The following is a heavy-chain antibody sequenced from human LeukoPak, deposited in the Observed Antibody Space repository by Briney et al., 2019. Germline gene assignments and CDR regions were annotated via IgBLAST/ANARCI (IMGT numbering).Heavy chain of an antibody. CDR2: ISDSGNYT. V-gene: IGHV3-11*06. J-gene: IGHJ4*02. CDR3: ARGGSQHFDY. CDR1: GFTFSDYY. Sequence: PGGSLRLSCAASGFTFSDYYMSWIRQAPGKGLEWVSYISDSGNYTNYADSVKGRFTISRDNAKNSLFLQMNSLRGEDTAVYYCARGGSQHFDYWGQGTLVTVTS. D-gene: IGHD6-25*01.